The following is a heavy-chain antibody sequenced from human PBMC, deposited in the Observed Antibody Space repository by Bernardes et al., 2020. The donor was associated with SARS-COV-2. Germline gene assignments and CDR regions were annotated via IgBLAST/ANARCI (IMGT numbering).Heavy chain of an antibody. J-gene: IGHJ4*02. CDR3: AIYSSGWFDAFDY. V-gene: IGHV3-23*01. Sequence: SGVRQAPGKGLEWVSAISGSGGSTYYADSVKGRFTISRDNSKNTLYLQMNSLRAEDTAVYYCAIYSSGWFDAFDYWGQGTLVTVSS. CDR2: ISGSGGST. D-gene: IGHD6-19*01.